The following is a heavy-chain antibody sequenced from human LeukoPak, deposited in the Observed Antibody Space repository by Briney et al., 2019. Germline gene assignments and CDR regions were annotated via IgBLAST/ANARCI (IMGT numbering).Heavy chain of an antibody. CDR1: GYTFTGYY. J-gene: IGHJ4*02. V-gene: IGHV1-46*01. Sequence: ASVKVSCKASGYTFTGYYMHGVRQAPGQGLDWMGIINPSGGSTSYAQKFQGRVTMTRDTSTSTVYMELSSLRSEDTAVYYCARDSADYADYDYWGQGTLVTVSS. CDR2: INPSGGST. CDR3: ARDSADYADYDY. D-gene: IGHD4-17*01.